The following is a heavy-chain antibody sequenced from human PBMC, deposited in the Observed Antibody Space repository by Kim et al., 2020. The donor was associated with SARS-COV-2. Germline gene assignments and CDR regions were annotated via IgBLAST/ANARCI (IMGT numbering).Heavy chain of an antibody. Sequence: SQTLSLTCAISGDSVSSNSAAWNWIRQSPSRGLEWLGRTYYRSKWYNDYAVSVKSRITINPDTSKNQFSLQLNSVTPEDTAVYYCARDLSIVATIPATPYYYGMDVWGQGTTVNVSS. CDR1: GDSVSSNSAA. V-gene: IGHV6-1*01. D-gene: IGHD5-12*01. CDR2: TYYRSKWYN. J-gene: IGHJ6*02. CDR3: ARDLSIVATIPATPYYYGMDV.